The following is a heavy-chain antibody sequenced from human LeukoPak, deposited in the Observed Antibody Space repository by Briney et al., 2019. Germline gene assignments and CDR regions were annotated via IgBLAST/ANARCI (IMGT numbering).Heavy chain of an antibody. V-gene: IGHV3-7*01. J-gene: IGHJ4*02. CDR3: ARDGYSNYVSHFDY. Sequence: DSMKGRFTISRDNAQKSLYLQMNSLRAEDTAVYYCARDGYSNYVSHFDYWGQGTLVTVSS. D-gene: IGHD4-11*01.